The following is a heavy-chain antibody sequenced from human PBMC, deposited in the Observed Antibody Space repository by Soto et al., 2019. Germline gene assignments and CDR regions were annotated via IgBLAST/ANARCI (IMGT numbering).Heavy chain of an antibody. V-gene: IGHV3-7*02. D-gene: IGHD6-19*01. CDR2: IKQDENGK. Sequence: PGGSLRLSCEASGFTFSSRWMTWVRQGPGKGLEWVANIKQDENGKDYVDSVKGRFTISRDNAKNSLYLQMNSLRAEDTAVYYCARAIAVAGDLDYWGQGTLVTVSS. J-gene: IGHJ4*02. CDR3: ARAIAVAGDLDY. CDR1: GFTFSSRW.